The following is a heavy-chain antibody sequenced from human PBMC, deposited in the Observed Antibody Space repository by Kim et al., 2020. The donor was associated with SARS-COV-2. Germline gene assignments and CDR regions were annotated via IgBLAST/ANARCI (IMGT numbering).Heavy chain of an antibody. D-gene: IGHD5-18*01. CDR3: AKDTIRGYSYGYIDY. CDR2: ISWDGGST. J-gene: IGHJ4*02. CDR1: GFTFDDYT. V-gene: IGHV3-43*01. Sequence: GGSLRLSCAASGFTFDDYTMHWVRQAPGKGLEWVSLISWDGGSTYYADSVKGRFTISRDNSKNSLYLQMNSLRTEDTALYYCAKDTIRGYSYGYIDYWGQGTLVTVSS.